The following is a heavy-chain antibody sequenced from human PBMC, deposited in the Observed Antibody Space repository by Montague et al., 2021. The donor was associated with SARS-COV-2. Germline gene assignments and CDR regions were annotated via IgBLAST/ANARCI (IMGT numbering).Heavy chain of an antibody. J-gene: IGHJ5*02. CDR3: AREDRWYWFDP. CDR1: GGSINSSY. CDR2: IYYRGST. V-gene: IGHV4-59*01. Sequence: SETLSLTCTVSGGSINSSYWSWTRQPPRKGLEWIGYIYYRGSTNYNPSLETRVTISVDSSKNRFPSKPSSVTAADTAVYYWAREDRWYWFDPWGQGTLVIVSS. D-gene: IGHD5-24*01.